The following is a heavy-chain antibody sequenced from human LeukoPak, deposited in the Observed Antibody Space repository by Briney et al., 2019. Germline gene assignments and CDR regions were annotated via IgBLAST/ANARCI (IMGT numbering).Heavy chain of an antibody. Sequence: PGGSLRLSCAASGFTFDDYAMHWVRQAPGKGLEWVAGISWHSSTIDYADSVKGRFTISRDNAKTSLYLQMNSLRPEDTALYYCVKDTGLGATYIFDSWGQGTQVTVSS. CDR1: GFTFDDYA. D-gene: IGHD1-26*01. CDR3: VKDTGLGATYIFDS. V-gene: IGHV3-9*01. CDR2: ISWHSSTI. J-gene: IGHJ4*02.